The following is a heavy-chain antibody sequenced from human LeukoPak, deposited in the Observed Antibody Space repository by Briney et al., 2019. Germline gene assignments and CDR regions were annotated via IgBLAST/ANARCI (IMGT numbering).Heavy chain of an antibody. CDR2: ISGSGGST. Sequence: PGGSLKLSCAASRFTFSNAWMNWVRQAPGKGLEWVSAISGSGGSTYYADSVKGRFTISRDNSKNTLYLQMNSLRAEDTAVYYCAKLVVPAAAYYFDYWGQGTLVTVSS. V-gene: IGHV3-23*01. CDR1: RFTFSNAW. D-gene: IGHD2-2*01. CDR3: AKLVVPAAAYYFDY. J-gene: IGHJ4*02.